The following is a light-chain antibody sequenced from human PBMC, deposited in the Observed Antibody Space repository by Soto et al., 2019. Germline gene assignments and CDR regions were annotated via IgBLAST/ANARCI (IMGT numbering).Light chain of an antibody. CDR1: QCISSW. J-gene: IGKJ1*01. Sequence: DIQMTQSPSTLSASVGDRVTITCRASQCISSWLAWYQQKPGKAPKLLIYEASSSEIGVPPRFSGSGFGTEFTLTISSLQPDDFATYYCQYYKEYSTFGQGTRLEIK. CDR3: QYYKEYST. V-gene: IGKV1-5*03. CDR2: EAS.